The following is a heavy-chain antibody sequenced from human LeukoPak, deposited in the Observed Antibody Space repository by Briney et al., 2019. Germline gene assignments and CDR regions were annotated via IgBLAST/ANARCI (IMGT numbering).Heavy chain of an antibody. CDR1: GGSLSSSSYY. J-gene: IGHJ6*03. D-gene: IGHD3-10*01. Sequence: SETLSLTFTVSGGSLSSSSYYWGWIRQPPGKALEWIGSIYYSGSTYYNPSLKSRVTISVDTSKTQSSLKLSSVTAADTAVYYCARHLYYGSGSYYYYYMDVWGKGTTVTVSS. CDR3: ARHLYYGSGSYYYYYMDV. V-gene: IGHV4-39*01. CDR2: IYYSGST.